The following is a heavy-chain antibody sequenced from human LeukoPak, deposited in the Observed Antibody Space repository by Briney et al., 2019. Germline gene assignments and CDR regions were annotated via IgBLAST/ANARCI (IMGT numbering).Heavy chain of an antibody. J-gene: IGHJ4*02. Sequence: GRSLRLSCAASGFTFSSYGMHWVRQAPGKGLEWLGVMSYDASNREYADSVKDRFIISRDNSRNTLHLQMNSLRPEDMAMYYCARDFTYFRSSILDYWGRGTLVIVSS. V-gene: IGHV3-30*03. CDR2: MSYDASNR. CDR3: ARDFTYFRSSILDY. D-gene: IGHD6-6*01. CDR1: GFTFSSYG.